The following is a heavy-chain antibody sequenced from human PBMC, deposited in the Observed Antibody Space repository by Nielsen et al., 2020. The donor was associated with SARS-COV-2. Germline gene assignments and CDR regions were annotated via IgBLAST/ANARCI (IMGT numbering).Heavy chain of an antibody. J-gene: IGHJ3*01. Sequence: GSLRLSCVASGFTFSKAWMSWVRQVPGKGLEWVADIDPDGSDKVYVDSVKGRFTISRDNAKKSMSLQMNNLRVEDTAVYYCARDWSRAFDVWGQGTMVTVSS. D-gene: IGHD2-8*02. CDR2: IDPDGSDK. CDR1: GFTFSKAW. CDR3: ARDWSRAFDV. V-gene: IGHV3-7*01.